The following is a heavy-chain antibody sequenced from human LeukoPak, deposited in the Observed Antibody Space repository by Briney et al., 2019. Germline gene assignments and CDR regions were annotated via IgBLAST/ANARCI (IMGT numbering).Heavy chain of an antibody. CDR2: IYTSGST. Sequence: SETLSLTCTVSGGSISSGSYYWSWIRQPAGKGLEWIGRIYTSGSTNYNPSLKSRVTISVDTFKNQFSLKLSSVTAADTAVYYCARHRGVILDYWGQGTLVTVSS. V-gene: IGHV4-61*02. CDR1: GGSISSGSYY. J-gene: IGHJ4*02. CDR3: ARHRGVILDY. D-gene: IGHD3-16*02.